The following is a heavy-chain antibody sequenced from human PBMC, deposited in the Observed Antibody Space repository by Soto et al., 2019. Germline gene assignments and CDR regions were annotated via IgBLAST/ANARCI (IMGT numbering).Heavy chain of an antibody. CDR3: ARDGDYYDSWYFAS. CDR2: IIPIFGTA. D-gene: IGHD3-22*01. V-gene: IGHV1-69*12. CDR1: GGTFSSYA. J-gene: IGHJ4*02. Sequence: QVQLVQSGAEVKKPGSSVKVSCKASGGTFSSYAISWVRQAPGQGLEWMGGIIPIFGTANYAPKFQGRVTITADEPTSTAYLELSSLRSEDAAVYYCARDGDYYDSWYFASWGQGSLVTVSS.